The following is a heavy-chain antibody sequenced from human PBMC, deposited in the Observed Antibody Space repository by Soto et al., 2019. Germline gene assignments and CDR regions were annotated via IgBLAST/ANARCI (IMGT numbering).Heavy chain of an antibody. CDR2: IYYSGST. V-gene: IGHV4-59*11. CDR3: ARVLLSCLDP. CDR1: GGSSGSHG. Sequence: SVTLSLTWSVAGGSSGSHGWSWIRQPPGKGLEWIRYIYYSGSTNYNPSLKSRVTISVDTSKNQFSLKLSSVTAADSAVYYCARVLLSCLDPWGQGTLVTVSS. J-gene: IGHJ5*02. D-gene: IGHD2-21*01.